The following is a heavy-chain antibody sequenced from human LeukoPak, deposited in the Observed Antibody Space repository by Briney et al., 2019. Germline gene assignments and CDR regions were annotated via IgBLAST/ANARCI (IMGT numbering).Heavy chain of an antibody. J-gene: IGHJ1*01. Sequence: ASVTVSCKASGYTLTSFSISWVRQAPGQGLEWMGWISAHNGYTDYAQKLQGRVTMTTDTSTNTAYMELRSLRSDDTAVYYCARGDCSGVSCYLPEYFRHWGQGTLVTVSS. CDR1: GYTLTSFS. D-gene: IGHD2-15*01. CDR3: ARGDCSGVSCYLPEYFRH. CDR2: ISAHNGYT. V-gene: IGHV1-18*01.